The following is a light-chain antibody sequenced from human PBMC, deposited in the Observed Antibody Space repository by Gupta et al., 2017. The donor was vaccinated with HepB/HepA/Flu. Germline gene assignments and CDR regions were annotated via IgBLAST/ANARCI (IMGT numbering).Light chain of an antibody. V-gene: IGKV1-39*01. Sequence: DIQMTQSPYSLSAPVVDRVTITCWASQSISSYLNWYQQKPAKAPKLLIYAASSLQSGVPSRISGSGSGTDFTLTISTLQPEDFATYYCQQSNSTLSLTFGGGTKVEIK. J-gene: IGKJ4*01. CDR3: QQSNSTLSLT. CDR2: AAS. CDR1: QSISSY.